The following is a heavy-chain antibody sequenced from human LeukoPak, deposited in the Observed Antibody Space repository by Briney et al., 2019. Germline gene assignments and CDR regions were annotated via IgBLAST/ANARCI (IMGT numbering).Heavy chain of an antibody. D-gene: IGHD2-15*01. CDR2: ISSSGSTI. J-gene: IGHJ4*02. V-gene: IGHV3-11*04. Sequence: GALRRSCAASGLTFSDYYMSWIRQAPGKGLEWVSYISSSGSTIYYADSVKGRFTISRDNAKNSLYLQMNSLRAEDTAVYYCARDLSGCSGGSCYSFDYWGQGTLVTVSS. CDR3: ARDLSGCSGGSCYSFDY. CDR1: GLTFSDYY.